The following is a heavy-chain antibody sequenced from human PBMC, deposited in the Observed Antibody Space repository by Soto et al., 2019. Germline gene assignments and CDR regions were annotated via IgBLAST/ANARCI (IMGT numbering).Heavy chain of an antibody. CDR1: GFTFDDYA. V-gene: IGHV3-9*01. Sequence: PGGSLRLSCAASGFTFDDYAMHWVRQAPGKGLEWVSGISWNSGTIGYADSVKGRFTISRDNAKNSLYLQMNSLRAEDTALYYCTKSVLITAPFDFWGQGTLVTVSS. D-gene: IGHD1-20*01. J-gene: IGHJ4*02. CDR3: TKSVLITAPFDF. CDR2: ISWNSGTI.